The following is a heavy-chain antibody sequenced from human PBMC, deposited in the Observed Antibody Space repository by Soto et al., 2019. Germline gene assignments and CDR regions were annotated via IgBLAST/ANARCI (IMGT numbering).Heavy chain of an antibody. CDR1: GFNFKAYG. D-gene: IGHD3-16*02. CDR3: AVGGGHLSLTPFDY. J-gene: IGHJ4*02. V-gene: IGHV3-30-3*01. CDR2: ISTDGSNQ. Sequence: PGGSLRLSCVASGFNFKAYGMHWVRQAPGKGLEWVAVISTDGSNQHHADSVKGRFTISRDNFKNTLYLQMNSLRPEDTAVYFCAVGGGHLSLTPFDYWRQGTLVTVSS.